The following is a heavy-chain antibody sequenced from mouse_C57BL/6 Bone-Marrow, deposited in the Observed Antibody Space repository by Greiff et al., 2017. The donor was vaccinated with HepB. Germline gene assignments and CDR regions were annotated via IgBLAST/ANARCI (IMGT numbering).Heavy chain of an antibody. CDR1: GFTFSSYG. CDR3: ARPYYGYVFPY. V-gene: IGHV5-6*01. CDR2: ISSGGSYT. J-gene: IGHJ3*01. D-gene: IGHD2-9*01. Sequence: EVQVVESGGDLVKPGGSLKLSCAASGFTFSSYGMSWVRQTPDKRLEWVATISSGGSYTYYPDSVKGRFTISRDNAKNTLYLQMSSLKSEDTAMYYCARPYYGYVFPYWGQGTLVTVSA.